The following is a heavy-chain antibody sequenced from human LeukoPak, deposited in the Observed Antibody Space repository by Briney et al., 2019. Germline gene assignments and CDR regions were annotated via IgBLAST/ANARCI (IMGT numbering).Heavy chain of an antibody. Sequence: PGGSLRLSCAASGFTLSSYAMSWVRQAPGKGLEWVSGISGSDDSTYYADSVKGRFTLSRDNSKNTLFLQMNSLRAEDTAVYYCAKDDSGGWYYFDYWGQGTLVTVSS. CDR2: ISGSDDST. J-gene: IGHJ4*02. CDR1: GFTLSSYA. CDR3: AKDDSGGWYYFDY. V-gene: IGHV3-23*01. D-gene: IGHD6-19*01.